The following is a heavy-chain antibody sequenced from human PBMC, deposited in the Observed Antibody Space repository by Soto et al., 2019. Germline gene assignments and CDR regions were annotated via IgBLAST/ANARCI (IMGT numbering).Heavy chain of an antibody. CDR1: GGSFSGYY. CDR2: INHSGST. J-gene: IGHJ4*02. Sequence: SETLSLTCAVYGGSFSGYYWSWIRQPPGKGLEWIGEINHSGSTNYNPSLKSRVAISVDTSKNQFSLKLSSVTAADTAVYYCARARATVSSGWYDFDYWGQGTLVTVSS. CDR3: ARARATVSSGWYDFDY. V-gene: IGHV4-34*01. D-gene: IGHD6-19*01.